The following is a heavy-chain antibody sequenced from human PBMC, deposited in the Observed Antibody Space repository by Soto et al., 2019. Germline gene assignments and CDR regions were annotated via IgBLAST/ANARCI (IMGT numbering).Heavy chain of an antibody. V-gene: IGHV3-23*01. D-gene: IGHD3-9*01. CDR2: ISGSGGST. Sequence: PGGSRRLSCAASGFTFSSYAMSWVRQAPGKGLEWVSAISGSGGSTYYADSVKGRFTISRDNSKNTLYLQMNSLRAEDTAVYYCAKGIYYDILTGYYTPLVGHGMDVWGQGTTVTVSS. CDR1: GFTFSSYA. CDR3: AKGIYYDILTGYYTPLVGHGMDV. J-gene: IGHJ6*02.